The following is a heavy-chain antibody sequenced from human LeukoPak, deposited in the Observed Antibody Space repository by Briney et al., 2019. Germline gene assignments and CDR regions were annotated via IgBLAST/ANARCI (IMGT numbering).Heavy chain of an antibody. Sequence: GGSLRLSCAASGFTFSSYSMNWVRQAPGKGLEWVSSISSSSSYIYYADSVKGRFTISRDNSKNTVYLQMNSLRAEDTAVYYCARGDWGYTYGYTIWGQGTLVTVSS. V-gene: IGHV3-21*01. J-gene: IGHJ4*02. CDR1: GFTFSSYS. D-gene: IGHD5-18*01. CDR3: ARGDWGYTYGYTI. CDR2: ISSSSSYI.